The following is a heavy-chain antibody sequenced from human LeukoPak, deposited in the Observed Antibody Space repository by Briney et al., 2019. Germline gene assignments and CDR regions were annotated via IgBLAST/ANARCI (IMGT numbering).Heavy chain of an antibody. D-gene: IGHD3-22*01. CDR3: AKRMGSSGYQESY. J-gene: IGHJ4*02. CDR1: GFIFSSYA. Sequence: GSLRLSCAASGFIFSSYAMSWVRQAPGKGLEWVSAISGSGDSTYYADSVKGRFTISRDNSKNTLYLQMNNLRAEDTAVYYCAKRMGSSGYQESYWGQGTLVTVSS. CDR2: ISGSGDST. V-gene: IGHV3-23*01.